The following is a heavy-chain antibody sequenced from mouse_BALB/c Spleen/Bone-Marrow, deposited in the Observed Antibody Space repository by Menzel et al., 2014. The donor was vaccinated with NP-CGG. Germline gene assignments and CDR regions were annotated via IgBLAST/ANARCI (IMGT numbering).Heavy chain of an antibody. J-gene: IGHJ4*01. CDR1: GFTFGDYY. Sequence: DVKLVESGGGLVKPGGSLKLSCAASGFTFGDYYMYWVRQTPEKRLEWVATISDGGSYTYYPDSVKGRFTISRDNAKNNLYLQMSSLKSEDTAMYYCARDGNYYAMDYWGQGTSVTVSS. CDR3: ARDGNYYAMDY. D-gene: IGHD2-1*01. CDR2: ISDGGSYT. V-gene: IGHV5-4*02.